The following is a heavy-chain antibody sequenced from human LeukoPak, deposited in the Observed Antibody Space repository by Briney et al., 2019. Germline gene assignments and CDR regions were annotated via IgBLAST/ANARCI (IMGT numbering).Heavy chain of an antibody. J-gene: IGHJ4*02. D-gene: IGHD6-19*01. Sequence: PGGSLRLSCAASGFTFSNYAMRWIRQPPGKGLEWIGEINHSGSTNYNPSLKSRVTISVDTSKNQFSLKLTSVTAADTAVYYCARGPQYSSGWYPRYWGQGTLVTVSS. CDR1: GFTFSNYA. CDR3: ARGPQYSSGWYPRY. CDR2: INHSGST. V-gene: IGHV4-34*01.